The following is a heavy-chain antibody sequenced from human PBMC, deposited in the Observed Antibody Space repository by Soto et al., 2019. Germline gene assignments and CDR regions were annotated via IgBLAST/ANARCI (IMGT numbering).Heavy chain of an antibody. Sequence: QVQLVQSGAEVKKPGSSVKVSCKASGGTFSSYAISWVRQAPGQGLEWMGGIIPIFGTANYAQKFQGRVTSTADESTSTAYMELSSLRSEDTAVYYGARVRVRVLEWLGSEGWGQGTLVTVSS. J-gene: IGHJ4*02. CDR2: IIPIFGTA. CDR1: GGTFSSYA. V-gene: IGHV1-69*12. D-gene: IGHD3-3*01. CDR3: ARVRVRVLEWLGSEG.